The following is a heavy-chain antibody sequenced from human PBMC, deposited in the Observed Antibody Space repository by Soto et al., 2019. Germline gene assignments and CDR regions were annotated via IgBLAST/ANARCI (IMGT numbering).Heavy chain of an antibody. CDR2: FSAYNGNT. J-gene: IGHJ5*02. CDR1: GYTFTSFG. D-gene: IGHD6-13*01. V-gene: IGHV1-18*01. CDR3: ARPKGVAAAGTSWFDP. Sequence: ASVKVSCKASGYTFTSFGISWVRQAPGQGLEWMGWFSAYNGNTNYAQNLQGRVTMTTDTSTSTAYMELRSLRSDDTAVYYCARPKGVAAAGTSWFDPWGQGTLVTVSS.